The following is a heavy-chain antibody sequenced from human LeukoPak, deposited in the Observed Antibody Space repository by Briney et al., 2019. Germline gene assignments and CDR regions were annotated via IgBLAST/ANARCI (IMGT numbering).Heavy chain of an antibody. V-gene: IGHV4-39*01. J-gene: IGHJ4*02. Sequence: SETLSLTCTVSGCSISSSSYYWGWIRQPPGKGLEWVVSSYYSGSTYYNPPLTSRVTISVDTSKNRFSLKLTSVTAADTAVYYCPTQSDIVATIGYWGQGTLVTVSS. CDR2: SYYSGST. D-gene: IGHD5-12*01. CDR1: GCSISSSSYY. CDR3: PTQSDIVATIGY.